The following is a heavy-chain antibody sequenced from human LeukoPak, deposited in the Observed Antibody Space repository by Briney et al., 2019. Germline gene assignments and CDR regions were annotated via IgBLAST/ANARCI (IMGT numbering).Heavy chain of an antibody. CDR1: GFTFSSYW. Sequence: GGSLRLSCAASGFTFSSYWMSWVRQAPGKGLEWVANIKQDGSEKYYVDSVKGRFTISRDNAKNSLYLQMKSLRAEDTAVYYCARDSSTPYYYYYMDVWGKGTTVTVSS. D-gene: IGHD6-6*01. CDR2: IKQDGSEK. V-gene: IGHV3-7*01. J-gene: IGHJ6*03. CDR3: ARDSSTPYYYYYMDV.